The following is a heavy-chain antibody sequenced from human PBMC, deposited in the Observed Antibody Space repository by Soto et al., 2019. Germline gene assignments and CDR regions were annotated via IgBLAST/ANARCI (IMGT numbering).Heavy chain of an antibody. D-gene: IGHD1-26*01. J-gene: IGHJ4*02. CDR1: GYSISSSNW. CDR3: ARREIQGPIDY. CDR2: IYYSGTT. Sequence: QVQLQESGPGLVKPSDTLSLTCAVSGYSISSSNWWGWIRQPPGKGLEWIGYIYYSGTTYYNPSLRSRVTMSVATSQNQCSLKLTSVTAVDTAGYYCARREIQGPIDYWGQGTLVTVSS. V-gene: IGHV4-28*01.